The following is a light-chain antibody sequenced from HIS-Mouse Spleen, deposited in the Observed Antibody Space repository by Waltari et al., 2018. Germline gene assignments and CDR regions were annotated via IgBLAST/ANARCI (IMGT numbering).Light chain of an antibody. V-gene: IGKV1-39*01. CDR2: AAS. J-gene: IGKJ3*01. CDR3: QQSYSTPQ. Sequence: DIQMTQSPSSLSASVGDRVTITCRASQSISNYLNWYQQKPGKAPKLLIYAASSLTSGVPSRFSGSGSGTDVTLTISSLQPEDFATYYCQQSYSTPQFGPGTKVDIK. CDR1: QSISNY.